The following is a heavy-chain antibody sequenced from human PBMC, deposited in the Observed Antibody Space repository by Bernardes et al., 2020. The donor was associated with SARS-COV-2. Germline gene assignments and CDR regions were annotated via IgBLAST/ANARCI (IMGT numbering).Heavy chain of an antibody. J-gene: IGHJ6*02. CDR3: AKDRYYYGSGSYPPNYYYYGMDV. CDR1: GFTFDDYA. V-gene: IGHV3-9*01. CDR2: ISWNSGSI. Sequence: GGSLRLSCAASGFTFDDYAMHWVRQVPGKGLEWVSGISWNSGSIGYADSVKGRFTISRDNAKNSLYLQMNSLRAEDTALYYCAKDRYYYGSGSYPPNYYYYGMDVWGQGTTVTVSS. D-gene: IGHD3-10*01.